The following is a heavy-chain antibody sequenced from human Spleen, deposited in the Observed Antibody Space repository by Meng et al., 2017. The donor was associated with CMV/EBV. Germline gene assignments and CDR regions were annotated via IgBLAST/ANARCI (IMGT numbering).Heavy chain of an antibody. CDR3: ARYRYCSSADCFNVRYFDL. Sequence: SSGTYYWTWIRQSPGKGLEWIASIYYTGTTFYNSALKSRITMSADTSKNQIALSLSSVTAADTAVYYCARYRYCSSADCFNVRYFDLWGRGTLVTVSS. CDR2: IYYTGTT. D-gene: IGHD2-2*01. CDR1: SSGTYY. V-gene: IGHV4-30-4*01. J-gene: IGHJ2*01.